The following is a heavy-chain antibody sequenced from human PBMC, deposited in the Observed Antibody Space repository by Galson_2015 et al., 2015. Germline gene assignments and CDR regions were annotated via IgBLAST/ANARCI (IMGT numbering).Heavy chain of an antibody. CDR2: ISGSGGRP. Sequence: SLRLSCAASGFAFSNYAVSWVRQAPGKGLEWVSVISGSGGRPNYADSVKGRFTISRDNSKNTLYVQMNNLRAEDTAVYYCAKEGEIVAGHGMDVWGQGTTVTVSS. D-gene: IGHD2-15*01. CDR1: GFAFSNYA. CDR3: AKEGEIVAGHGMDV. J-gene: IGHJ6*02. V-gene: IGHV3-23*01.